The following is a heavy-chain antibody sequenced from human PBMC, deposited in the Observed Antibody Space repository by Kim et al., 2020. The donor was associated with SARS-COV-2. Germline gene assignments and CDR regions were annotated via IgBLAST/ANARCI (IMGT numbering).Heavy chain of an antibody. CDR3: TNMGPCSSTSCYGLYYYGMDV. CDR1: GFTFSGSA. D-gene: IGHD2-2*01. Sequence: GGSLRLSCAASGFTFSGSAMHWVRQASGKGLEWVGRIRSKANSYATAYAASVKGRFTISRDDSKNTAYLQMNSLKTEDTAVYYCTNMGPCSSTSCYGLYYYGMDVCGQGTTVTVSS. J-gene: IGHJ6*02. CDR2: IRSKANSYAT. V-gene: IGHV3-73*01.